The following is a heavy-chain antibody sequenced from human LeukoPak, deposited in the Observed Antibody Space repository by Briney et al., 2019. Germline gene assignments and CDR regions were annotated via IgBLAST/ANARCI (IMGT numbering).Heavy chain of an antibody. Sequence: ASVKVSCKASGYTFTRYYMHWVRQAPGQGLEWMGIMNPSGGSTSYAQKIQGRVTMTRDTSTSTVYMELSSLRSEDTAVYYCARGPPLYDILTGYRTPQGGFDPWGQGTLVTVSS. D-gene: IGHD3-9*01. CDR3: ARGPPLYDILTGYRTPQGGFDP. CDR2: MNPSGGST. V-gene: IGHV1-46*01. CDR1: GYTFTRYY. J-gene: IGHJ5*02.